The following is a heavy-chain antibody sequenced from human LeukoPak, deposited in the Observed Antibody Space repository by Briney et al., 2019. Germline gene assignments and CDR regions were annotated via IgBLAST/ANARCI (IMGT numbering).Heavy chain of an antibody. CDR3: ARRTYNWHEYFFDH. D-gene: IGHD1-1*01. Sequence: PSETLSLTCTISGGSMSGYYWSWIRQSPGKGLEWIGYIYYSGSTNYNPSLKSRVTISVDTSKNQFSLKLSSVTAADTAVYYCARRTYNWHEYFFDHWGQGTLVTVSS. J-gene: IGHJ4*02. CDR1: GGSMSGYY. V-gene: IGHV4-59*08. CDR2: IYYSGST.